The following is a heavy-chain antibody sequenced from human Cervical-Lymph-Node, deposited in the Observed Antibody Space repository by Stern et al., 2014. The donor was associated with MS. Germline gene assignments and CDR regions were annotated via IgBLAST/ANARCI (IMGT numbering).Heavy chain of an antibody. CDR1: GGTFSSYA. Sequence: VQLVESGAEVQKPGSSVKVSCKASGGTFSSYAISWVRQAPGQGLEWMGGILAIFGTANYAQKFQGRVTITADESTSTAYMELSSLRSEDTAVYYCARDVVDTAMVGYNWFDPWGQGTLVTVSS. D-gene: IGHD5-18*01. CDR3: ARDVVDTAMVGYNWFDP. CDR2: ILAIFGTA. V-gene: IGHV1-69*01. J-gene: IGHJ5*02.